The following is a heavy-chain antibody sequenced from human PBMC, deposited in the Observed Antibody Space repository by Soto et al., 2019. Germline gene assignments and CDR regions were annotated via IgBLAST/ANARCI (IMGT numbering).Heavy chain of an antibody. J-gene: IGHJ6*02. CDR2: INSDGSST. V-gene: IGHV3-74*01. CDR3: ARGLYCGGDCYYYGMDV. CDR1: GFTFSSYW. Sequence: GGSLRLSCAASGFTFSSYWMHWVRQAPGKGLVWVSRINSDGSSTSYANYVKGGFTISRDNAKNTLYLQMNRLRAEETAVYYCARGLYCGGDCYYYGMDVWGQGTTVTVSS. D-gene: IGHD2-21*01.